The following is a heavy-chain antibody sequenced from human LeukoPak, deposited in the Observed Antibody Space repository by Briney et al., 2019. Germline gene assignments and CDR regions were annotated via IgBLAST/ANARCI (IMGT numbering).Heavy chain of an antibody. CDR1: GGSIISSDW. J-gene: IGHJ5*02. Sequence: SETLSLTCGVSGGSIISSDWWSWVRQSPEKGLEWIGDVYHNGNTNYNPSLKSRVTILVDKSSNQSALKLTSVTAADTAVYYCVSRRPWFDPWGQGALVTVSS. V-gene: IGHV4-4*02. CDR3: VSRRPWFDP. CDR2: VYHNGNT.